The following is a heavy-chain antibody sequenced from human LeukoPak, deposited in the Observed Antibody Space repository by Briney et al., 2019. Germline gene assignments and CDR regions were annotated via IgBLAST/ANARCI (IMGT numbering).Heavy chain of an antibody. V-gene: IGHV4-4*07. J-gene: IGHJ3*02. D-gene: IGHD2-2*01. CDR2: IYTSGST. Sequence: SETLSLTCTASGGSISSYYWSWIRQPAGKGLEWIGRIYTSGSTNYNPSLKSRVTMSVDTSRNQFSLKLSSVTAAGTAVYYCARTWLYCSSTSCYEPAFDIWGQGTMVTVSS. CDR3: ARTWLYCSSTSCYEPAFDI. CDR1: GGSISSYY.